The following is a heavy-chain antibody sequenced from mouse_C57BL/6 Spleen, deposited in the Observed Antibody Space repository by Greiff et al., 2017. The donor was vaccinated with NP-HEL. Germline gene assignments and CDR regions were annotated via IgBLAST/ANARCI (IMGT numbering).Heavy chain of an antibody. CDR2: ISSGSSTI. CDR3: ARLTTVVAKDAMDY. Sequence: EVQGVESGGGLVKPGGSLKLSCAASGFTFSDYGMHWVRQAPEKGLEWVAYISSGSSTIYYADTVKGRFTISRDNAKNTLFLQMTSLMSEDTAMYYCARLTTVVAKDAMDYWGQGTSVTVSS. J-gene: IGHJ4*01. CDR1: GFTFSDYG. V-gene: IGHV5-17*01. D-gene: IGHD1-1*01.